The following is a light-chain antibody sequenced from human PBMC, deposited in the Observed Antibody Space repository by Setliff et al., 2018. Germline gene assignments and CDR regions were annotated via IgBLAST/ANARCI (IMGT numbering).Light chain of an antibody. Sequence: QPALAQPASMSGSPGQSITISCTGTSSDIGAYTYVSWYQQHPGKAPKLLISDVSYRPSGVSHRFSGSKSGNTASLTISWLQAEDEADYYCSSYTSSSTRVFGTGTKVTVL. CDR2: DVS. CDR3: SSYTSSSTRV. CDR1: SSDIGAYTY. V-gene: IGLV2-14*03. J-gene: IGLJ1*01.